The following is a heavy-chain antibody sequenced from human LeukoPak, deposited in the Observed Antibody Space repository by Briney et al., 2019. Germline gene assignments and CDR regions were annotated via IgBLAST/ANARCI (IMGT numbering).Heavy chain of an antibody. V-gene: IGHV4-38-2*02. CDR1: GYSISSGYY. CDR2: IYHSGST. CDR3: AREAHYNGSGPGDY. Sequence: SETLSLTCTVSGYSISSGYYWGWIRQPPGKGLEWIGSIYHSGSTYYNPSLKSRVTISVDTSKNQFSLKLSSVTAADTAEYYCAREAHYNGSGPGDYWGQRTLVTVSS. D-gene: IGHD3-10*01. J-gene: IGHJ4*02.